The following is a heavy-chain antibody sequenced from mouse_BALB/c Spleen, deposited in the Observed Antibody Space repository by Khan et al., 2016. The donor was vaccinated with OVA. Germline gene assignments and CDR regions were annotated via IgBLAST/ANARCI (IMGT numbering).Heavy chain of an antibody. D-gene: IGHD1-1*01. CDR1: GFTFSGFG. CDR3: ARSDYYGVAY. CDR2: ISSGGSTI. V-gene: IGHV5-17*02. Sequence: EVELVESGGGLVQPGGSRKLSCAASGFTFSGFGMHWIRQAPEKGLEWVAYISSGGSTIYYADTLKGRFTISRDNPKNTLFLQMTSLRSEDTAMYYCARSDYYGVAYWGQGTLVTVSA. J-gene: IGHJ3*01.